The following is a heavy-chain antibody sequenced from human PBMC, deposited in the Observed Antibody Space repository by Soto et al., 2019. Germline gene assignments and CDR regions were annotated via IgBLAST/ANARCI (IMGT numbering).Heavy chain of an antibody. D-gene: IGHD1-1*01. CDR2: ISAYNGNT. V-gene: IGHV1-18*01. Sequence: GASVKVSCKASGYTFTSYGISWVRQAPGQGLEWMGWISAYNGNTNYAQKFQGRVTITADKSTSTAYMELSSLRSEDTAVYYCARGSGRFDYRGQGTLVTVSS. J-gene: IGHJ4*02. CDR3: ARGSGRFDY. CDR1: GYTFTSYG.